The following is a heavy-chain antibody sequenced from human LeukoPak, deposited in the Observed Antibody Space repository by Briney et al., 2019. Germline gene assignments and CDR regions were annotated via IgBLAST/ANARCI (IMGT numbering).Heavy chain of an antibody. V-gene: IGHV3-23*01. CDR3: AKDRRDTMIVVVSRDDAFDI. J-gene: IGHJ3*02. CDR2: ISGSGGST. Sequence: PSETLSLTCTVSGGSISSYYWSWIRQPPGKGLEWVSAISGSGGSTYYADSVKGRFTISRDNSKNTLYLQVNSLRAEDTAVYYCAKDRRDTMIVVVSRDDAFDIWGQGTMVTVSS. CDR1: GGSISSYY. D-gene: IGHD3-22*01.